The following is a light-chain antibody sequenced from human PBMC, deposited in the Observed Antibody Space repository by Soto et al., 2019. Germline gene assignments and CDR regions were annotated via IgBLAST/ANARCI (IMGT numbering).Light chain of an antibody. CDR1: QSVSSN. CDR2: DAS. CDR3: QQYNNWAPWT. J-gene: IGKJ1*01. Sequence: EIVMTQSPATLSVSPGERATLSCRASQSVSSNLAWYQQKPGQAPRLRIYDASTRASGRPARFSGSGSGTEFTLTISSLQSEDFAVYYCQQYNNWAPWTFGQGTKVEIK. V-gene: IGKV3-15*01.